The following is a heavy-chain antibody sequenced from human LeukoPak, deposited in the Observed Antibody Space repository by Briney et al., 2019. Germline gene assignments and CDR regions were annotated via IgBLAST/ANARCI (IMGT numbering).Heavy chain of an antibody. CDR2: ISYDGSNK. J-gene: IGHJ6*02. Sequence: PGGSLRLSCAAPGFTFSSYATHWVRQAPGKGLEWVAVISYDGSNKYYADSVKGRFTTSRDNSKNTLYLQMNSLRAEDTAVYYCARDLYDFWSGYTYYYYGMDVWGQGTTVTVSS. CDR3: ARDLYDFWSGYTYYYYGMDV. V-gene: IGHV3-30-3*01. CDR1: GFTFSSYA. D-gene: IGHD3-3*01.